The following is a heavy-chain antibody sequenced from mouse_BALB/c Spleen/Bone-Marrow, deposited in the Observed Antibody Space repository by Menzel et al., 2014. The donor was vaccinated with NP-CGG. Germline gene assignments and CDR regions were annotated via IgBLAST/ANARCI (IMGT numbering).Heavy chain of an antibody. CDR3: AKVTTGFAY. Sequence: QVQLQQSGAELLRPGSSVKISCKASGYAFSTYWMTWVKQRPGQGLEWIGQIYPGDGDTKYNGKFKGKATLTADKSSSTVYMQLSWLTSEDSAVYCCAKVTTGFAYWGQGTLVTVSA. J-gene: IGHJ3*01. D-gene: IGHD2-2*01. CDR1: GYAFSTYW. V-gene: IGHV1-80*01. CDR2: IYPGDGDT.